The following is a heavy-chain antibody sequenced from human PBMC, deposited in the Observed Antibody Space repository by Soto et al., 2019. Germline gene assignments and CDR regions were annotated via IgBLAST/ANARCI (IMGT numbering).Heavy chain of an antibody. V-gene: IGHV1-24*01. CDR3: ARFGIAVAGTVDSIFDY. CDR1: GYTLTEIS. CDR2: LDPEDGET. Sequence: ASVKVSCKVSGYTLTEISMHWVRQAPGKGLEWMGGLDPEDGETIYAQKFQGRVTITRDTSASTAYMELGSLRSEDTAVYYCARFGIAVAGTVDSIFDYWGQGTLVTVSS. J-gene: IGHJ4*02. D-gene: IGHD6-19*01.